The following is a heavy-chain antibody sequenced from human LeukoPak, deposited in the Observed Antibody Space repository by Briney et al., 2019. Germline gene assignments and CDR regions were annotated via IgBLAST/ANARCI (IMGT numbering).Heavy chain of an antibody. CDR1: GGSISSGSYY. CDR3: ARLGITMVRGVSSFDP. CDR2: IYTSGST. J-gene: IGHJ5*02. D-gene: IGHD3-10*01. Sequence: PSETPSLTCTVSGGSISSGSYYWSWIRQPAGKGLEWIGRIYTSGSTNYNPSLKSRVTISVDTSKNQFSLKLSSVTAADTAVYYCARLGITMVRGVSSFDPWGQGTLVTVSS. V-gene: IGHV4-61*02.